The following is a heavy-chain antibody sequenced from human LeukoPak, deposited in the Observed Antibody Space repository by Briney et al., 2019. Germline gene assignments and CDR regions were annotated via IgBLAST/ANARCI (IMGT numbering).Heavy chain of an antibody. J-gene: IGHJ2*01. CDR1: GYSFTSYW. V-gene: IGHV5-51*01. D-gene: IGHD2/OR15-2a*01. CDR3: ARSFSTPYWYFDL. Sequence: GESLKISCKGSGYSFTSYWIGWVRQLPGKGLEWMGIIYPGDSDTRYSPSFQGQVTISADKSISTAYLQWSSLKASDTAMYYCARSFSTPYWYFDLWGRGTLVTVSP. CDR2: IYPGDSDT.